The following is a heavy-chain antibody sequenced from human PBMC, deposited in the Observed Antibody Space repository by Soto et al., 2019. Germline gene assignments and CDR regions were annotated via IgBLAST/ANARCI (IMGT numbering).Heavy chain of an antibody. V-gene: IGHV4-39*01. CDR3: ARQRTTVVTQAYFEQ. Sequence: TSETLSLTCIVSGESISSSSYYWVWIRHPPGKGLEWIGSIYYSGRTYYNPSFKSRVTISIDTSKNQFSLKLSSVTATDTAVYYCARQRTTVVTQAYFEQWGQGALVNVYS. D-gene: IGHD2-21*02. J-gene: IGHJ4*02. CDR2: IYYSGRT. CDR1: GESISSSSYY.